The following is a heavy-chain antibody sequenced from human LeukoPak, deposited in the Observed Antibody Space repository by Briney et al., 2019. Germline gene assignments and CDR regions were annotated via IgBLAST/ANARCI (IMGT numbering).Heavy chain of an antibody. CDR1: GFTFSNYW. J-gene: IGHJ6*04. CDR2: IKQDGSEK. V-gene: IGHV3-7*03. CDR3: ARKAYGMDV. Sequence: PGGSLRLSCAASGFTFSNYWMSWVRQAPGKGLEWVANIKQDGSEKYYVDSVKGRFTISRDDANYSLYLQMNSLRVEDTAVYYCARKAYGMDVWGKGTTVTVSS.